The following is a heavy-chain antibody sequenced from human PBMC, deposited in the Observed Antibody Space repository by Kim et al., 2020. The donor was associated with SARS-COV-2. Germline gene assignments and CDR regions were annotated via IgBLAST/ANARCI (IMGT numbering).Heavy chain of an antibody. Sequence: IGYIYYSGSTNYNPSLKSQVTISVDTSKNQFSLTLSSVTASYTAVYYCARELVLAAAGTRCVDPWGHGTLVTVSS. J-gene: IGHJ5*02. CDR2: IYYSGST. V-gene: IGHV4-59*01. D-gene: IGHD6-13*01. CDR3: ARELVLAAAGTRCVDP.